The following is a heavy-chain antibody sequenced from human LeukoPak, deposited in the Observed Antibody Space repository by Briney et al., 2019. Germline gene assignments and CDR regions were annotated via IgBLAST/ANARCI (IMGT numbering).Heavy chain of an antibody. CDR3: ASHDYGDYSGLDV. CDR1: GGSISSGSYY. V-gene: IGHV4-61*02. CDR2: IYTSGST. D-gene: IGHD4-17*01. J-gene: IGHJ6*04. Sequence: SETLSLTCTVSGGSISSGSYYWSWIRQPAGKGLEWIGRIYTSGSTNYNLSLKSRVTMSVDTSKNQFSLKLSSMTAADTAVYYCASHDYGDYSGLDVWGKGTTVTVSS.